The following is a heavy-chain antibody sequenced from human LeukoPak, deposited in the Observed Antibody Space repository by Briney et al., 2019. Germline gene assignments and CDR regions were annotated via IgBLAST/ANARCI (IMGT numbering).Heavy chain of an antibody. CDR1: GYTFTGYY. CDR2: INPNSGGT. CDR3: ARARELRHFDWRFDP. V-gene: IGHV1-2*02. J-gene: IGHJ5*02. Sequence: ASVKVSCKASGYTFTGYYMHWVRQAPGQGLEWMGWINPNSGGTNYAQKFQGRVTMTRDTSISTAYMELSRLRSDDTAVYYCARARELRHFDWRFDPWGQGTLVTVSS. D-gene: IGHD3-9*01.